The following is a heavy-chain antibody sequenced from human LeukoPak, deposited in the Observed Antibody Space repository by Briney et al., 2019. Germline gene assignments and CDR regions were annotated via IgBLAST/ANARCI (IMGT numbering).Heavy chain of an antibody. J-gene: IGHJ6*03. D-gene: IGHD2-2*01. V-gene: IGHV4-34*01. CDR3: ARGSRYCSSTSCTYYYYYYMDV. CDR2: INHSGST. Sequence: SETLSLTCAVYGGSFSGYYWSWIRQPPGKGLEWIGEINHSGSTNYNPSLKSRVTISVDTSKNQFSPKLSSVTAADTAVYYCARGSRYCSSTSCTYYYYYYMDVWGKGTTVTVSS. CDR1: GGSFSGYY.